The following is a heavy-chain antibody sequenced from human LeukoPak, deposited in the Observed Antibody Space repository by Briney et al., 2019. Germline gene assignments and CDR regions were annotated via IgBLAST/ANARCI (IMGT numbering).Heavy chain of an antibody. CDR2: IYSGGST. D-gene: IGHD3-3*01. CDR1: GFTVSSNH. V-gene: IGHV3-66*01. Sequence: PGGSLRLSCAASGFTVSSNHMSWVRQAPGKGLEWVSVIYSGGSTYYADSVKGRFTISRDNSKNTLYLQMNSLRAEDTAVYYCACANEGMVINYWGQGTLVTVSS. J-gene: IGHJ4*02. CDR3: ACANEGMVINY.